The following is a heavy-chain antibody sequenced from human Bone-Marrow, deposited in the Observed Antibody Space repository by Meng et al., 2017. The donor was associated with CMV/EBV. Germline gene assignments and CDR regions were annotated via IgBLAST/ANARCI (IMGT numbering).Heavy chain of an antibody. V-gene: IGHV3-21*04. J-gene: IGHJ6*02. Sequence: GESLKISCAASGFTFSSYSMNWVRQAPGKGLEWVSSISSSSYIYYADSVKGRFTISRDNSKNTLYLQMNSLRAEGTAVYYCAKANSLAAAGAGDYFYGMDVWGQGTTVTVSS. CDR3: AKANSLAAAGAGDYFYGMDV. CDR2: ISSSSYI. D-gene: IGHD6-13*01. CDR1: GFTFSSYS.